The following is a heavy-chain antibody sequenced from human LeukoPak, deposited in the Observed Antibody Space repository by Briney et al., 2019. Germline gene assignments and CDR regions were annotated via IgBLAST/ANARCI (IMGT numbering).Heavy chain of an antibody. CDR2: ISSSSSYI. J-gene: IGHJ3*02. Sequence: GGSLRLSCAASGFTFSSYSMNWVRQAPGKGLEWVSSISSSSSYIYYADSVKGRFTISRDNAKNPLYLQMNSLRAEDTAVYYCARNYYYDSSGYYWGCAFDIWGQGTMVTVSS. CDR1: GFTFSSYS. CDR3: ARNYYYDSSGYYWGCAFDI. V-gene: IGHV3-21*01. D-gene: IGHD3-22*01.